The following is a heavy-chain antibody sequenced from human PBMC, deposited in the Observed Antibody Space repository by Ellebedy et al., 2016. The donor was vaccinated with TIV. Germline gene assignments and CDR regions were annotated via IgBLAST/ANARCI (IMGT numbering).Heavy chain of an antibody. V-gene: IGHV3-23*01. D-gene: IGHD1-7*01. CDR1: GFTFSDYY. J-gene: IGHJ6*02. Sequence: GGSLRLSCAASGFTFSDYYMSWIRQAPGKGLGWVSGISVSGGSTYYADSVKGRFTISRDNSKNTLYLQMNSLRAEDTAVYYCATWELDYYYYYAMDVWGQGTTVTVSS. CDR2: ISVSGGST. CDR3: ATWELDYYYYYAMDV.